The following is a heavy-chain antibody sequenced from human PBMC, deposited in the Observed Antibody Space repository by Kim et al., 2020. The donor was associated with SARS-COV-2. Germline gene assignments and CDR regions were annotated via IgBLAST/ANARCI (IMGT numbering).Heavy chain of an antibody. CDR1: GFTFSSYA. Sequence: GGSLRLSCAASGFTFSSYAMSWVRQAPGKGLEWVSAISGSGGSTYYADSVKGRFTISRDNSKNTLYLQMNSLRAEETAVYYCAKARTTMIVVVITTGYYYGMDVWGQGTTVTVSS. V-gene: IGHV3-23*01. J-gene: IGHJ6*02. D-gene: IGHD3-22*01. CDR2: ISGSGGST. CDR3: AKARTTMIVVVITTGYYYGMDV.